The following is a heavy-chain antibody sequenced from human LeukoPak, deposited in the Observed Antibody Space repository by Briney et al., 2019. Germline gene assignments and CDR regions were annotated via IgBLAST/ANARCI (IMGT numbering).Heavy chain of an antibody. CDR2: ISSSSSTI. D-gene: IGHD1-26*01. V-gene: IGHV3-48*01. CDR1: GFTFSSYS. Sequence: GGSLRLSCAASGFTFSSYSMNWVRHAPGKGLEWVSYISSSSSTIYYADSVKGRFTISRDNAKNSLYLQMNSLRAEDTAVYYCARDEWELPLDYWGQGTLVTVSS. J-gene: IGHJ4*02. CDR3: ARDEWELPLDY.